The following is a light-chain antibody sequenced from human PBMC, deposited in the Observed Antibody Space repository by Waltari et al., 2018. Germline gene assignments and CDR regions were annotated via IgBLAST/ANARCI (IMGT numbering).Light chain of an antibody. V-gene: IGLV1-44*01. CDR1: SSNVGSNV. CDR2: RND. CDR3: ASWDDSLNGHWV. J-gene: IGLJ3*02. Sequence: QSEMSQPPSVSGTPGQTVTISCSGRSSNVGSNVVNWYQQLPGTAPKLLIYRNDQRPSGVPDRFSGSKSGTSASLAISGLQSEDEADYFCASWDDSLNGHWVFGGGTKVTVL.